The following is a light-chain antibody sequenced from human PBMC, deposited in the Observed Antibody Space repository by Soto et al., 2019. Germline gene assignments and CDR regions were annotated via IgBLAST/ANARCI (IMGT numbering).Light chain of an antibody. CDR1: SSDVGGYNY. J-gene: IGLJ2*01. CDR3: SSYTSSSALVV. V-gene: IGLV2-14*01. Sequence: QSALTQPASVSGSPGQSITISCTGTSSDVGGYNYVSWYRQHPGKAPKLMSYDVSNRPSGVSDRFSGYKSGNTASLTISGLQTEDEADYYCSSYTSSSALVVFGGGTKLTVL. CDR2: DVS.